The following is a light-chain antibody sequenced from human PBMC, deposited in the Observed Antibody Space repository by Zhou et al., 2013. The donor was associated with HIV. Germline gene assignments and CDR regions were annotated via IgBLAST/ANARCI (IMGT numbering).Light chain of an antibody. J-gene: IGKJ5*01. Sequence: DIQMTQSPSSLSASVGDRVTITCQASQDISNYLNWYQQKPGKAPKLLIYDASNLETGVPSRFSGSGSGTEFTLTISSLQREDVATYYCLQTFTTPLFGQGTRLEI. CDR2: DAS. CDR3: LQTFTTPL. CDR1: QDISNY. V-gene: IGKV1-33*01.